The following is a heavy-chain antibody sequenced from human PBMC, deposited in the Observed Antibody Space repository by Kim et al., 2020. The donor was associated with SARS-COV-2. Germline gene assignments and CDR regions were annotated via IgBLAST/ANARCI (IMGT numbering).Heavy chain of an antibody. CDR3: ARGLTYYYDSSGYSNWFDP. D-gene: IGHD3-22*01. Sequence: ASVKVSCKASGYTFTSYDINWVRQATGQGLEWMGWMNPNSGNTGYAQKFQGRVTMTRNTSISTAYMELSSLRSEDTAVYYCARGLTYYYDSSGYSNWFDPWGQGTLVTVSS. CDR1: GYTFTSYD. J-gene: IGHJ5*02. CDR2: MNPNSGNT. V-gene: IGHV1-8*01.